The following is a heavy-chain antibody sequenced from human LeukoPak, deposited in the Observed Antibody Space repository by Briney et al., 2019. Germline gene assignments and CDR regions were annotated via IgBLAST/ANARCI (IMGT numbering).Heavy chain of an antibody. V-gene: IGHV3-73*01. CDR2: IRTKANNYAT. J-gene: IGHJ4*02. D-gene: IGHD1-26*01. CDR1: GFIFSGSA. CDR3: TSEVGATHH. Sequence: GGSLKLSCAASGFIFSGSAMHWVRQASGKGLEWVGRIRTKANNYATAYAASVTGRFTISRDASKNTAYLQMNSLKTEDTAVYYCTSEVGATHHWGQGTLVSVSS.